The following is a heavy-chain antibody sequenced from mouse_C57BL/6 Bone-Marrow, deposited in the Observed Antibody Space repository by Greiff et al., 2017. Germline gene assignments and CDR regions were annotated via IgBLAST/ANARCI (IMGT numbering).Heavy chain of an antibody. V-gene: IGHV1-61*01. CDR3: SRWEYDYSDAMDY. Sequence: QVQLKQPGAELVRPGSSVKLSCKASGYTFTSYWMDWVKQRPGQGLEWIGNIYPSDSETHYNQKFKDKATLTVDKPSSTAYMQLSSLTSEDSAVYYCSRWEYDYSDAMDYWGQGTSVTVSS. CDR1: GYTFTSYW. J-gene: IGHJ4*01. D-gene: IGHD2-4*01. CDR2: IYPSDSET.